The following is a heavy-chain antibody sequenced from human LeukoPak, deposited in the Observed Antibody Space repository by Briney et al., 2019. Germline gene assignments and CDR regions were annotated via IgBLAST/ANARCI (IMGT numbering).Heavy chain of an antibody. CDR2: IYYSGST. CDR3: ARDRRIVVVPAARAAYYYYYGMDV. D-gene: IGHD2-2*01. Sequence: SGTLSLTCAVSGGSISSGGYYWSWIRQHPGKGLEWIGYIYYSGSTYYNPSLKSRVTISVDTSKNQFSLKLSSVTAADTAVYYCARDRRIVVVPAARAAYYYYYGMDVWGQGTTVTVSS. CDR1: GGSISSGGYY. J-gene: IGHJ6*02. V-gene: IGHV4-31*11.